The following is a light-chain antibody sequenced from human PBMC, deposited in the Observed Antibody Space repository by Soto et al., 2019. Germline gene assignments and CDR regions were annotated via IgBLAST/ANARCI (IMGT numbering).Light chain of an antibody. CDR3: AAWDDSLNGYV. V-gene: IGLV1-44*01. CDR1: SSNIGSNT. CDR2: SNN. J-gene: IGLJ1*01. Sequence: QSVLTQPPSASRTPGQRVTISCSGSSSNIGSNTVNWYQQLPGTAPKLLIYSNNQRPSGVPDRFSGSKSGTSASLAISGLQSEDEADYYFAAWDDSLNGYVFGTGTKVT.